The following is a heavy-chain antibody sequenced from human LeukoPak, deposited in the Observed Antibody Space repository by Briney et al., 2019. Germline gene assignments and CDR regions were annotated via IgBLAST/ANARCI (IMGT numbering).Heavy chain of an antibody. Sequence: SETLSLTCTVSGGSISSYNWSWIRQPAGKGLEWIGRIYTSGSTNYNPSLKSRVTMSVDTSKNQFSLKLSSVTAADTAVYYCARGYAILTGYYGLVYWGQGTLVTVSS. CDR3: ARGYAILTGYYGLVY. D-gene: IGHD3-9*01. CDR2: IYTSGST. J-gene: IGHJ4*02. V-gene: IGHV4-4*07. CDR1: GGSISSYN.